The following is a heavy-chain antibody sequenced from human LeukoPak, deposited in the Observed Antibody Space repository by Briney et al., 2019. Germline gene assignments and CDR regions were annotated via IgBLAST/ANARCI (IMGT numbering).Heavy chain of an antibody. CDR3: AKTYGSGSYYRSFDY. J-gene: IGHJ4*02. CDR1: GFTLSSYS. Sequence: GGSLRLSCAASGFTLSSYSLNWVRQAPGKGLEWVSSITSSSSYIYYTDSVKGRFTISRDNAKNSLYLQMNSLRAEDTALYYCAKTYGSGSYYRSFDYWGQGTLVTVSS. V-gene: IGHV3-21*04. CDR2: ITSSSSYI. D-gene: IGHD3-10*01.